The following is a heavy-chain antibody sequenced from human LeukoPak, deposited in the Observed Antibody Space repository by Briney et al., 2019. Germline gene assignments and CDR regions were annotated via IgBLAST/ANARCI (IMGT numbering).Heavy chain of an antibody. CDR1: GFTFSSYA. D-gene: IGHD4-17*01. CDR3: ARDTSDYGSYYYGMDV. Sequence: PGWSLRLSCAASGFTFSSYAMHWVRQAPGKGLEWVAVISYDGSNKYYADSVKGRFTISRDNSKNTLYLQMNSLRAEDTAVYYCARDTSDYGSYYYGMDVWGQGTTVTVSS. J-gene: IGHJ6*02. CDR2: ISYDGSNK. V-gene: IGHV3-30-3*01.